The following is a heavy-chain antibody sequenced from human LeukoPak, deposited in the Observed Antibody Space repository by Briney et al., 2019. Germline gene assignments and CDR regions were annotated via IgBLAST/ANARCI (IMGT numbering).Heavy chain of an antibody. D-gene: IGHD6-13*01. J-gene: IGHJ6*03. V-gene: IGHV3-48*04. CDR2: ISSSSSTI. Sequence: GGSLRLSCAASGFTFSSYSMNWVRQAPGKGLEWVSYISSSSSTIYYADSVKGRFTISRDNAKNSLYLQMNSLRSDDTAVYYCARESAAAGIIDYYYYMDVWGKGTTVTVSS. CDR1: GFTFSSYS. CDR3: ARESAAAGIIDYYYYMDV.